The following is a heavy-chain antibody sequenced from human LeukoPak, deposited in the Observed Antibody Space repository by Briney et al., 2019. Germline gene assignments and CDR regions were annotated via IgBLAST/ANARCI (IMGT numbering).Heavy chain of an antibody. D-gene: IGHD2-15*01. J-gene: IGHJ3*02. CDR2: IYYSGST. V-gene: IGHV4-31*03. Sequence: SETLSLTCTVSGGSISSGGYYWSWIRQHPGKGLEWIGYIYYSGSTYYNPSLKSRVTISVDTSKNQFSLKLSSVTAADTAVYYRARDAKLLDAFDIWGQGTMVTVSS. CDR3: ARDAKLLDAFDI. CDR1: GGSISSGGYY.